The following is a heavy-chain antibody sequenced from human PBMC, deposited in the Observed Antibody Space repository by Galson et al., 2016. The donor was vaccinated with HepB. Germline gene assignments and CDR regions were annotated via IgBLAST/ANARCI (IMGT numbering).Heavy chain of an antibody. CDR3: ARGAKSSGWSFYFDY. D-gene: IGHD6-19*01. J-gene: IGHJ4*02. Sequence: SLRLSCAVSGFTFSSYGMHWVRQAPGRGLEWVSVISDDGSSKYYVPSVKGRFSISRDNSKDMLYLQMDSLRAEDTPLYYCARGAKSSGWSFYFDYWGQGTRVTVSS. CDR1: GFTFSSYG. CDR2: ISDDGSSK. V-gene: IGHV3-33*05.